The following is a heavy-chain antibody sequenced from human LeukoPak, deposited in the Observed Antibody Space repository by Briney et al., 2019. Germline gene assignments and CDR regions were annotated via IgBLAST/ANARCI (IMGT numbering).Heavy chain of an antibody. Sequence: ASVKVSCKASGYTFTSYYMHWVRQAPAQGLEWMGIINPSGGSTSYAQKFQGRVTMTRDTSTSTVYMELSSLRSEDTAGYYRAREYFGDYYDSSGYPLFEYWGQGTLVTVSS. CDR3: AREYFGDYYDSSGYPLFEY. J-gene: IGHJ4*02. D-gene: IGHD3-22*01. V-gene: IGHV1-46*01. CDR2: INPSGGST. CDR1: GYTFTSYY.